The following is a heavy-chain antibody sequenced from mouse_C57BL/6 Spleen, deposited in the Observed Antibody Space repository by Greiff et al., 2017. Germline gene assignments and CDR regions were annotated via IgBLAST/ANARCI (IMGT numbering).Heavy chain of an antibody. V-gene: IGHV5-4*03. CDR3: ARADYDGFAY. Sequence: DVKLVESGGGLVKPGGSLKLSCAASGFTFSSYAMSWVRQTPEKRLEWVATISDGGSYTYYPDNVKGRFTISRDIAKNNLYLQMSHLKSEDTAMYYCARADYDGFAYWGQGTLVTVSA. D-gene: IGHD2-4*01. J-gene: IGHJ3*01. CDR2: ISDGGSYT. CDR1: GFTFSSYA.